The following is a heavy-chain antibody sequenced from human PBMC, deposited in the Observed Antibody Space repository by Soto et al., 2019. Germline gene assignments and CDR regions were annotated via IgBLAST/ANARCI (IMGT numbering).Heavy chain of an antibody. CDR3: ARDRESGLGATSLDY. V-gene: IGHV3-30-3*01. D-gene: IGHD1-26*01. Sequence: QVQLVESGGGVVQPGRSLRLSCAASGFTFSSHAMHWVRQAPGKGLEWVAVISYDGSNKYYTDSVKGRFTISRDTSKNTLFLQMNSLRTEDTAVYYCARDRESGLGATSLDYWGQGTLVTVSS. CDR2: ISYDGSNK. CDR1: GFTFSSHA. J-gene: IGHJ4*02.